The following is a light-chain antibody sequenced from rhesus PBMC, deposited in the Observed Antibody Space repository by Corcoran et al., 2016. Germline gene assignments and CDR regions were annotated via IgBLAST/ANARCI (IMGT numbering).Light chain of an antibody. Sequence: DIQMTQSPSSLSASVGDTVTITCRASQTISSSLDCYQQKPGKAPKLLMYKASTLQSGVPSRFSGSGSGTDFTLTISSLQPEDFTTYYCLQYNSSPRTFGQGTKVEIK. CDR3: LQYNSSPRT. CDR1: QTISSS. CDR2: KAS. J-gene: IGKJ1*01. V-gene: IGKV1-22*01.